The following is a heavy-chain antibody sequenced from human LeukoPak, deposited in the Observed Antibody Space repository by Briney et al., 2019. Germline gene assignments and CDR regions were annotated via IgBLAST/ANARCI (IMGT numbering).Heavy chain of an antibody. Sequence: SETLSLTCTVSGGSINSSSYYWGCIRQPPGKGLEWNGSIYYSGSSSYYNPSLKSRVTISVDTSKNQFSLKLSSVTAADTAVYYCARRAREFGWVFDYWGQGTLVTVSS. CDR3: ARRAREFGWVFDY. V-gene: IGHV4-39*01. D-gene: IGHD3-10*01. CDR1: GGSINSSSYY. CDR2: IYYSGSSS. J-gene: IGHJ4*02.